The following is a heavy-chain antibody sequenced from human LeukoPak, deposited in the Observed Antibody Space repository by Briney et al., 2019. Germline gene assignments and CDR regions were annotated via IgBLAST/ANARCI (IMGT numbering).Heavy chain of an antibody. V-gene: IGHV3-48*03. CDR2: ITTSGRTI. CDR3: ARGEDYGTNSFDY. CDR1: GFTFSSYE. D-gene: IGHD4-17*01. J-gene: IGHJ4*02. Sequence: GGSLRLSCAASGFTFSSYEMNWVRQAPGKGLEWVSYITTSGRTIYYADSVKGRFTISRDNAKNSLYLQMHSLRAEDTAVYYCARGEDYGTNSFDYWGQGTLVTVSS.